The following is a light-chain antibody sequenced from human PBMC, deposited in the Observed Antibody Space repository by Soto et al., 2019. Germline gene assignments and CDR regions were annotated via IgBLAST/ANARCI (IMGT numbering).Light chain of an antibody. CDR3: HLYYAPPPLA. V-gene: IGKV1-33*01. CDR1: QNITNN. CDR2: HAS. Sequence: WPSCRSACLADRFTITCQASQNITNNLSWYQQKPGKAPNLLIYHASKLAKGVTSRFSGSGSGTGLPIIMTSLHGEHPAPYYCHLYYAPPPLAFSQGTRLEIK. J-gene: IGKJ5*01.